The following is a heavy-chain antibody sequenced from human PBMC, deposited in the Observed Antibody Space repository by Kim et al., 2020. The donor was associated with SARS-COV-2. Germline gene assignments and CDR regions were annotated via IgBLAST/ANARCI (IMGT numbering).Heavy chain of an antibody. CDR2: ISVGGSST. D-gene: IGHD3-22*01. Sequence: GGSLRLSCAASGLTFSNYAMNWVRQAPGKGLEWVSGISVGGSSTYYADSVKGRFTISGDNAKNTLYLQMNSLRAEDTAIYYCARRVITAALYPSSSGYYYVGGWYFDWCSQGTLATVSA. CDR1: GLTFSNYA. CDR3: ARRVITAALYPSSSGYYYVGGWYFDW. J-gene: IGHJ4*02. V-gene: IGHV3-23*01.